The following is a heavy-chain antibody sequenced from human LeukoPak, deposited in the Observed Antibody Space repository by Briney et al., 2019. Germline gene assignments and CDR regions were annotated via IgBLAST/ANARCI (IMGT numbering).Heavy chain of an antibody. J-gene: IGHJ4*02. D-gene: IGHD5-24*01. Sequence: PGRSLRLSCAASGFTFSSYGMHWVRQAPGKGLDWVAVISFDGNIKYYADSVKGRFTISRDNSKNTLYLQMSSLRAEDTAVYYCARDGGDGMATIPGFDYWGQGTLVTVSS. CDR3: ARDGGDGMATIPGFDY. CDR2: ISFDGNIK. V-gene: IGHV3-30*03. CDR1: GFTFSSYG.